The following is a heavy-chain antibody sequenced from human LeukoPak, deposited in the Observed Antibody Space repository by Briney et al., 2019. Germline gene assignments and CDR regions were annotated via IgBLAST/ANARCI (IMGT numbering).Heavy chain of an antibody. V-gene: IGHV4-34*01. CDR2: INHSGST. D-gene: IGHD3-22*01. J-gene: IGHJ4*02. Sequence: PSETLSLTCAVYGGSFSGYYWSWIRQPPGKGLEWIGEINHSGSTNYNPSLKSRVTISVDTSKNQFSLKLSSVTAADTAVYYCAAGYDSSGYYSHYFDYWGQGTLVTVSS. CDR3: AAGYDSSGYYSHYFDY. CDR1: GGSFSGYY.